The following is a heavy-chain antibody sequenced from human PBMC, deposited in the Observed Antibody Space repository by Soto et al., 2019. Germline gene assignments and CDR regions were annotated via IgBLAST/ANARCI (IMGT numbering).Heavy chain of an antibody. CDR3: ARGRYCLTGRCFPNWFDS. V-gene: IGHV4-30-4*01. Sequence: SETLSLTCSVSGDSISNLDYFWAWIRQPPGQALEYIGYIYKSATTYYNPSFESRVAISVDTSESQFSLNVTSVTAADTAVYFCARGRYCLTGRCFPNWFDSWGQGALVTVPQ. D-gene: IGHD7-27*01. CDR1: GDSISNLDYF. CDR2: IYKSATT. J-gene: IGHJ5*01.